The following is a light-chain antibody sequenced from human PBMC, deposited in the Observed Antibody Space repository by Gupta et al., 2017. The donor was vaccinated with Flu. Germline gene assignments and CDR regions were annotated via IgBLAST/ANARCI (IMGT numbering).Light chain of an antibody. CDR1: SSDVGGYDY. CDR3: SSHAGKNTVI. Sequence: TSSDVGGYDYVSWDREHPGKAPELMIYGVTRGPAGVPVRFSGAKSGNTASLTVSGLQADDEAHYYCSSHAGKNTVIVGGGTKLTVL. V-gene: IGLV2-8*01. CDR2: GVT. J-gene: IGLJ2*01.